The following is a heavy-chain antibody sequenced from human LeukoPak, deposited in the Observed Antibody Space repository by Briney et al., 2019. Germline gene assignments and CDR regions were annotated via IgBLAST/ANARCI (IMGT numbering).Heavy chain of an antibody. Sequence: SETLSLTCAVYGGSFSGYYWSWIRQPPGRGLEWVGEIYHSGSTNYNPSLKSRVTISVDKSKNQFSLKLSSVTAADTAVYYCARGGYCSGGSCPGHWYFDLWGRGTLVTVSS. CDR1: GGSFSGYY. D-gene: IGHD2-15*01. CDR2: IYHSGST. CDR3: ARGGYCSGGSCPGHWYFDL. J-gene: IGHJ2*01. V-gene: IGHV4-34*01.